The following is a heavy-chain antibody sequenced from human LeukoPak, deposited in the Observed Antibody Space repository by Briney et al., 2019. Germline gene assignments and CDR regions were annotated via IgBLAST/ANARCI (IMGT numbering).Heavy chain of an antibody. CDR3: ARGSLWFGPPRLDV. V-gene: IGHV4-34*01. CDR1: GGSFSGYY. Sequence: SETLSLTCAVYGGSFSGYYWSWIRQPPGKGLEWIGEINHSGSTNYNPSLKSRVTISVDTSKNQFSLKLSSVTAADTAVYYCARGSLWFGPPRLDVWGQGTTVTVSS. J-gene: IGHJ6*02. CDR2: INHSGST. D-gene: IGHD3-10*01.